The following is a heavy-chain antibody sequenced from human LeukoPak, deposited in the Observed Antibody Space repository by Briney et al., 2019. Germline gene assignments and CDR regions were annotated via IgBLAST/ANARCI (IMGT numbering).Heavy chain of an antibody. CDR1: GFTVSSNY. CDR3: ARDWNPTYYFDY. D-gene: IGHD1-1*01. CDR2: IKQDGSEK. V-gene: IGHV3-7*01. Sequence: GGSLRLSCAASGFTVSSNYMSWVRQAPGKGLEWVANIKQDGSEKYYVDSVKGRFTISRDNAKNSLYLEMNSLRAEDTAVYYCARDWNPTYYFDYWGQGTLVTVSS. J-gene: IGHJ4*02.